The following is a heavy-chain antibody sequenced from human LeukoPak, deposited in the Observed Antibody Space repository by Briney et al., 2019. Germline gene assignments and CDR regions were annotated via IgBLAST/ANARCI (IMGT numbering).Heavy chain of an antibody. D-gene: IGHD5-18*01. CDR3: ARHEGYSYAFAY. CDR1: GGSISRYY. CDR2: IYYSGST. J-gene: IGHJ4*02. V-gene: IGHV4-59*08. Sequence: SETLALTCTVSGGSISRYYWSWIRQPPGKGLEWIGYIYYSGSTNYNPSLKSRLTISADTSKNQFSLKLSSVTAADTAVYFCARHEGYSYAFAYWGQGTLVTVSS.